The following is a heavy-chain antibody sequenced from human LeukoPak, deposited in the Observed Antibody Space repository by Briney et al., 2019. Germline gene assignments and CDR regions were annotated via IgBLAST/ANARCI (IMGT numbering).Heavy chain of an antibody. V-gene: IGHV3-30*02. D-gene: IGHD3-22*01. CDR1: GFSFSSSG. CDR3: AKGDYYDSSGFFDY. Sequence: GGSLRLSCAASGFSFSSSGMHWVRQAPGKGPEWVAFTRFDDSYKAYGDSVKGRFTISRDNSKNTLYMQMNSLRAEDTAVYYCAKGDYYDSSGFFDYWGQGTLVTVSS. J-gene: IGHJ4*02. CDR2: TRFDDSYK.